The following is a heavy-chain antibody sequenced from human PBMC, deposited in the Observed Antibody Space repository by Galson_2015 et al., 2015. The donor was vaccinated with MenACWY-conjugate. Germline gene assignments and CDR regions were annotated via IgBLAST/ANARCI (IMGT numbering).Heavy chain of an antibody. CDR1: GSNFIPYW. V-gene: IGHV5-51*01. Sequence: QSGAEVKKPGESLPISFKGSGSNFIPYWIGWVRQLPGKGLEWMGLISPSDSKTRYSPAFEGRVTISADNSITTAYWQWNSLQASDTAMYYCARHPPGGRGMDVWGQGTTVTVSS. D-gene: IGHD1-26*01. J-gene: IGHJ6*02. CDR3: ARHPPGGRGMDV. CDR2: ISPSDSKT.